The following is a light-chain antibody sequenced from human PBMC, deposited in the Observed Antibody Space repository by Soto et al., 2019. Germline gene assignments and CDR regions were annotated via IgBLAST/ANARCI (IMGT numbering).Light chain of an antibody. V-gene: IGKV1-6*01. CDR2: AAS. CDR3: LQDYNYPWT. CDR1: QGIRND. Sequence: IQMTQPPSSLSSSVGDRVTITFLASQGIRNDLGWYQQKPGKAPKLLIYAASSLQSGVPSRFSGSGSGTDFTLTISSLQPEDFATYYCLQDYNYPWTFGQGTKVDIK. J-gene: IGKJ1*01.